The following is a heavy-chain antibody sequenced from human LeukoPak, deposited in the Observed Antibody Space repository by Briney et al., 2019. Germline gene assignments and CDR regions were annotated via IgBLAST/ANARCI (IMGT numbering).Heavy chain of an antibody. D-gene: IGHD3-10*01. CDR3: AKNGVLKHGSGSYHISYYLND. V-gene: IGHV3-23*01. J-gene: IGHJ4*02. CDR2: ISGSGGST. Sequence: GGSLRLSCAASGFTFSSYAMSWVRQAPGKGLEWVSGISGSGGSTYYADSVKGRFTISRDNSKNTLYLQMNSLRVEDTAVYYCAKNGVLKHGSGSYHISYYLNDWGQGALVTVSS. CDR1: GFTFSSYA.